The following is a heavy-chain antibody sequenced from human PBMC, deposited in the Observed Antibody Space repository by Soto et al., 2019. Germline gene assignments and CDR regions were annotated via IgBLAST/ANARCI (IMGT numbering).Heavy chain of an antibody. J-gene: IGHJ4*02. V-gene: IGHV4-59*08. CDR2: IYYSGNT. CDR3: AGHPIGYSGNDSDY. Sequence: SETLSLTCTVSGGPINNHFWSWIRQSPGKGLEWIGYIYYSGNTNYNPSLKSRVTISVDTSKNQFSLKLSSVTAADTAVFYCAGHPIGYSGNDSDYCGQGPLVTVST. CDR1: GGPINNHF. D-gene: IGHD5-12*01.